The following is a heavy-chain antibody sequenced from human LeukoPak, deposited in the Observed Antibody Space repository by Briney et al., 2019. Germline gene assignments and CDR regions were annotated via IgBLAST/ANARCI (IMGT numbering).Heavy chain of an antibody. CDR3: ARMTIPRFDDLPIFDT. V-gene: IGHV4-39*07. Sequence: SETLSLTCTVSGGSVNSGTYYWSWIRQPPGKGLEWIGNIYYSGSAYYNPSLKSRVTMSVDTSKNQFSLKLSSVTAADTAVYYCARMTIPRFDDLPIFDTWGQGTLVIVSS. J-gene: IGHJ4*02. D-gene: IGHD3-10*01. CDR2: IYYSGSA. CDR1: GGSVNSGTYY.